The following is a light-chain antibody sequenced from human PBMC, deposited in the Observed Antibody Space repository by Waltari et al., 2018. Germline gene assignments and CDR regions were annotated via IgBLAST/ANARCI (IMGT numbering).Light chain of an antibody. CDR1: QSIRNY. J-gene: IGKJ4*02. V-gene: IGKV1-39*01. CDR3: EQSYNIPT. CDR2: AAS. Sequence: DIQMTQSPSSLSASVGDRVTIACRTSQSIRNYLNWYQQKPGQAPKLLIYAASTLQSGVPSRFSGSGAGTDFTLTSSSLQPEDFATYYCEQSYNIPTFGGGTKVEIK.